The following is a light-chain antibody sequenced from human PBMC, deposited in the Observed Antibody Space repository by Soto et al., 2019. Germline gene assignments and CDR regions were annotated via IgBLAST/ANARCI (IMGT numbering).Light chain of an antibody. V-gene: IGLV2-8*01. CDR2: EVS. J-gene: IGLJ1*01. CDR3: SSYAGSNNPYV. Sequence: QSALTQPPSASGSPGQSVTISCTGTSSDVGGYDSVSWYQHHPGKAPKLMIYEVSKRPSGVPDRFSGSKSGNTASLTVSGLQAEDEADYYGSSYAGSNNPYVFGTGTKVTVL. CDR1: SSDVGGYDS.